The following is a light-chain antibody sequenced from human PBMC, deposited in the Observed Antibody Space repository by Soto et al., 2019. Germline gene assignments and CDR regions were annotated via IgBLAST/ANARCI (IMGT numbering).Light chain of an antibody. CDR1: QDIRNY. J-gene: IGKJ5*01. CDR3: LQHNSYPIT. Sequence: IQLTQSPSSLSASVGDRVTFTCRASQDIRNYLNWYQQKPGRAPKLLIYDASNLEAGVPSRFRGSGSGTDFTFTISRLQPEDIATYYCLQHNSYPITFGQGTRLEIK. CDR2: DAS. V-gene: IGKV1-33*01.